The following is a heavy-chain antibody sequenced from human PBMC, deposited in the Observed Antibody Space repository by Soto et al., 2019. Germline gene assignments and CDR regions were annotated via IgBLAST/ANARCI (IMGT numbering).Heavy chain of an antibody. CDR1: GDSISTVDYF. Sequence: KSSETLSLTCSVSGDSISTVDYFWAWIRQPPGQALEYIGYIYKSTTTYYNPSFESRVAISLDTSKSQFSPTVTSVTAADTAVYFCARGRYCLTGRCFPNWFDSWGQGTLGTVSS. J-gene: IGHJ5*01. V-gene: IGHV4-30-4*01. D-gene: IGHD2-15*01. CDR2: IYKSTTT. CDR3: ARGRYCLTGRCFPNWFDS.